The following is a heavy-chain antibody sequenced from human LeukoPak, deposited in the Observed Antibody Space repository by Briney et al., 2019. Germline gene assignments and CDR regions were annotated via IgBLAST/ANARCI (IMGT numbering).Heavy chain of an antibody. Sequence: GGSLRLSCTASGFTFGDYAMSWFRQAPGKGLEWVGFIRSKAYGGTTEYAASVKGRFTISRDDSKSIAYLQMNSLKTEDTAVYYCTRDRPKTGYGMDVWGQGTTVTVSS. V-gene: IGHV3-49*03. D-gene: IGHD1-1*01. J-gene: IGHJ6*02. CDR3: TRDRPKTGYGMDV. CDR2: IRSKAYGGTT. CDR1: GFTFGDYA.